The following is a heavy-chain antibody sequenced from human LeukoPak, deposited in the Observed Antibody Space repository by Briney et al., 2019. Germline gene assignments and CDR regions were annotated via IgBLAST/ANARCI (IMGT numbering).Heavy chain of an antibody. CDR3: VGDTPPGGDYYLDY. CDR1: GFSFSTYG. J-gene: IGHJ4*02. V-gene: IGHV3-33*01. Sequence: GGSLRLSCAASGFSFSTYGMHWVRQAPGKGLEWVALIWNAGTNTYYADSVKGRFTVSRDNSKNTLYLQMNSLRAEDTAVYYCVGDTPPGGDYYLDYWGQGTLVIVSS. D-gene: IGHD3-16*01. CDR2: IWNAGTNT.